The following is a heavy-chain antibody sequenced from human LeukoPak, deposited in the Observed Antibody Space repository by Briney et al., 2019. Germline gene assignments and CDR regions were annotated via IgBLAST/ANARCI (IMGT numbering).Heavy chain of an antibody. CDR3: ARDLEVIAAAANDAFDI. D-gene: IGHD6-13*01. CDR1: GYTFTSYG. Sequence: ASVKVSCKASGYTFTSYGISWVRQAPGQGLEWMGWISAYNGNTNYAQRLQGRVTMTTDTSTSTAYMELRSLRSDDTAVYYCARDLEVIAAAANDAFDIWGQGTMVTVSS. J-gene: IGHJ3*02. CDR2: ISAYNGNT. V-gene: IGHV1-18*01.